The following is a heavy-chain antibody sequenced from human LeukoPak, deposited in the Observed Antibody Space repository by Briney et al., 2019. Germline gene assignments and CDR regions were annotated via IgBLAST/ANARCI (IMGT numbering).Heavy chain of an antibody. CDR3: TTGNP. V-gene: IGHV3-15*01. J-gene: IGHJ5*02. Sequence: GGSLRLSCLTSRFTFVNASMSWVRQAPGKGLEWVGLMKSKPEGGTTFYAAPVRGRFTISRDDSRNKLYLQMTSLTVGDTGVYYCTTGNPWGQGTLVTVSS. CDR1: RFTFVNAS. CDR2: MKSKPEGGTT.